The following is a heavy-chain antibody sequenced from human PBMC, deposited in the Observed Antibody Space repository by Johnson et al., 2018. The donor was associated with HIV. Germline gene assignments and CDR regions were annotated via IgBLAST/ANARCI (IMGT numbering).Heavy chain of an antibody. Sequence: VQLVESGGGLVQPGRSLRLSCAASGFTFDDYAMHWVRQAPGKGLEWVSGISWNRGSKGYADSVNGRFTISSDNAKNSLYLQMNSLRAEDTALYYCAKDIWDRAYCGGDCYILSAFDIWGQGTMVTVSS. CDR1: GFTFDDYA. V-gene: IGHV3-9*01. CDR3: AKDIWDRAYCGGDCYILSAFDI. CDR2: ISWNRGSK. D-gene: IGHD2-21*01. J-gene: IGHJ3*02.